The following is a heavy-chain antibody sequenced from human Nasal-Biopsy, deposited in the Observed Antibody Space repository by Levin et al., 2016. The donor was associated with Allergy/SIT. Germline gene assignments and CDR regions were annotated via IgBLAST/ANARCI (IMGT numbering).Heavy chain of an antibody. CDR3: TSGSVAMAGKDF. J-gene: IGHJ4*02. Sequence: GESLKISCAASGFTFSNYWIHWVRQTPGKGLMWVSRISEDGSDTSYADSVEGRFSISRDDAKNPIYLQMNSLRAEDTGVYYCTSGSVAMAGKDFWGQGTLVTVSS. V-gene: IGHV3-74*01. CDR1: GFTFSNYW. CDR2: ISEDGSDT. D-gene: IGHD6-19*01.